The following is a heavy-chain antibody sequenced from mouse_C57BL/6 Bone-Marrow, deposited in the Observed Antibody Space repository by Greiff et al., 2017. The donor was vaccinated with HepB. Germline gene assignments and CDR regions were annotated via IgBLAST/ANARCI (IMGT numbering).Heavy chain of an antibody. D-gene: IGHD2-1*01. Sequence: QVQLQQSGPGLVQPSQSLSITCTVSGFSLTSYGVHWVRQSPGKGLEWLGVIWRGGSTDYNAAFMSRLSITKDNSKSQVFFKMNSLQADDTAIYYCAKKNYIDGNYGGFAYWAKGLWSLSLQ. CDR1: GFSLTSYG. CDR3: AKKNYIDGNYGGFAY. V-gene: IGHV2-5*01. J-gene: IGHJ3*01. CDR2: IWRGGST.